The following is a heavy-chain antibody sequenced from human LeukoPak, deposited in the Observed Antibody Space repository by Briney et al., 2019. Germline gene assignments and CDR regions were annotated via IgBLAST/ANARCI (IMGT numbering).Heavy chain of an antibody. Sequence: PSETLSLTCALYGGSFTNYYWNCIRQPPGKGLEWIGEINHSGGTNYNPSLKSRVTISVDTSKNQFSLKLTSVTAADTAVYYCARGAIFGVVIRLKRPYYYGMDVWGQGTTVTVSS. CDR2: INHSGGT. J-gene: IGHJ6*02. D-gene: IGHD3-3*01. CDR1: GGSFTNYY. V-gene: IGHV4-34*01. CDR3: ARGAIFGVVIRLKRPYYYGMDV.